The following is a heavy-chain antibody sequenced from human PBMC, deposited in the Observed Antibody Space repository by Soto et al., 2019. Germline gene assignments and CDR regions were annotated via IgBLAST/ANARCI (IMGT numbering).Heavy chain of an antibody. J-gene: IGHJ2*01. CDR3: ARGYYDYVWGSYFGYGRYFDL. V-gene: IGHV4-34*01. Sequence: SETLSLTCAVYGGSFSGYYWSWIRQPPGKGLEWLGEINHSGSTNYNPSLKSRVTISVDTSKNQFSLKLSSVTAADTAVYYCARGYYDYVWGSYFGYGRYFDLWGRGTLVT. D-gene: IGHD3-16*01. CDR2: INHSGST. CDR1: GGSFSGYY.